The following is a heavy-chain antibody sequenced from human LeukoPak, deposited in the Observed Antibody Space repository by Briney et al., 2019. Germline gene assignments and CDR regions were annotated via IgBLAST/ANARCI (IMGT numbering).Heavy chain of an antibody. V-gene: IGHV4-34*01. CDR2: INHSGST. Sequence: PSETLSLTCTVSGGSISSYYWSWIRQPPGKGLEWIGEINHSGSTNYNPSLKSRVTISVDTSKNQFSLKLNSVTAADTAVYFCARRAYSAAYWKHFDYWGQGTLVTVSS. CDR3: ARRAYSAAYWKHFDY. J-gene: IGHJ4*02. CDR1: GGSISSYY. D-gene: IGHD1-1*01.